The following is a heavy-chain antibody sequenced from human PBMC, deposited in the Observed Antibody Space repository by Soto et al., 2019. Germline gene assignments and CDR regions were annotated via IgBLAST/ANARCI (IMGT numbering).Heavy chain of an antibody. CDR2: INPNSGGT. V-gene: IGHV1-2*04. Sequence: ASVKVSCKASGYTFTGYYMHWVRQAPGQGHEWKGWINPNSGGTNYAQKFQGWVTMTRDTSISTAYMELSRLRSDDTSVYYCARDRYCSGGSCFDDYYYYYGMDVWGQGTTVTVSS. J-gene: IGHJ6*02. CDR3: ARDRYCSGGSCFDDYYYYYGMDV. CDR1: GYTFTGYY. D-gene: IGHD2-15*01.